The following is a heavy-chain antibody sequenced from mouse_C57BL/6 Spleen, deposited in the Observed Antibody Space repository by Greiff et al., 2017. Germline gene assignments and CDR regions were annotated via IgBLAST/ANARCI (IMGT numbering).Heavy chain of an antibody. V-gene: IGHV1-53*01. Sequence: QVQLQQPGTELVKPGASVKLSCKASGYTFTSYWMHWVKQRPGQGLEWIGNINPSNGGTNYNEKFKSKVTLTVDKSSSTAYMQLSSLTSEDSAVYYYAGEGDGYYEEWAMDYWGQGTSVTVSA. J-gene: IGHJ4*01. CDR1: GYTFTSYW. CDR3: AGEGDGYYEEWAMDY. D-gene: IGHD2-3*01. CDR2: INPSNGGT.